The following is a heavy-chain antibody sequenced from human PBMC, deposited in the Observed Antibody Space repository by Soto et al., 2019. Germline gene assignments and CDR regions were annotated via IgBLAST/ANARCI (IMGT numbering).Heavy chain of an antibody. Sequence: EVQLVESGGGLIQPGGSLRLSCAASGFNFIRKYMIWVRQAPGKGLEWVSILYSGGTTYYADSVKGRFTISRDTSENTLYLQMNSLRAEDTAVYYCARGLYDSGSFYFDFWGQGTPVTVSS. V-gene: IGHV3-53*01. CDR1: GFNFIRKY. CDR2: LYSGGTT. CDR3: ARGLYDSGSFYFDF. D-gene: IGHD3-10*01. J-gene: IGHJ4*02.